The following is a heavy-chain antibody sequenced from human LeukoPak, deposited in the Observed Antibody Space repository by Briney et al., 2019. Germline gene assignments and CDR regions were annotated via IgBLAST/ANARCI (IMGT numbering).Heavy chain of an antibody. V-gene: IGHV3-33*08. CDR2: IWYDGSNK. CDR3: ARDYYDSSGYYP. J-gene: IGHJ5*02. Sequence: PGGSLRLSCAASGFTFSSYWMHWVRQAPGKGLEWVAVIWYDGSNKYYADSVKGRFTISRDNSKNTLYLQMNSLRAEDTAVYYCARDYYDSSGYYPWGQGTLVTVSS. CDR1: GFTFSSYW. D-gene: IGHD3-22*01.